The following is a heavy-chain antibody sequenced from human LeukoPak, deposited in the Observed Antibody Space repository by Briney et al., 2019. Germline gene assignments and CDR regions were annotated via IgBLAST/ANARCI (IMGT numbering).Heavy chain of an antibody. CDR2: INHSGST. D-gene: IGHD6-13*01. J-gene: IGHJ4*02. Sequence: SETLSLTCAVYGGSFSGYYWSWIRQPPGKGLESIGEINHSGSTNYNPSLKSRVTISVDTSKNQFSLKLSSVTAADTAVYYCARSLPGSPGYSSSYIDYWGQGTLVTVSS. CDR3: ARSLPGSPGYSSSYIDY. V-gene: IGHV4-34*01. CDR1: GGSFSGYY.